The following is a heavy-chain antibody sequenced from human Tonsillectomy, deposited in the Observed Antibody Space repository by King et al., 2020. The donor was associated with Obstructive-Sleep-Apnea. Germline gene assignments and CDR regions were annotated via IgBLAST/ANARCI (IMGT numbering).Heavy chain of an antibody. V-gene: IGHV3-23*04. CDR3: AKFEQWDYYYGMDV. CDR2: ISGSGGST. CDR1: GFTFSSYA. Sequence: VQLVESGGGLVQPGGSLRLSCAASGFTFSSYAMSWVRQPPGKGLEWVSAISGSGGSTYYADSVKDRFTISRDNSKNTLHLQINSLRAEDTAVYYCAKFEQWDYYYGMDVWGQGTTVTVSS. J-gene: IGHJ6*02. D-gene: IGHD6-19*01.